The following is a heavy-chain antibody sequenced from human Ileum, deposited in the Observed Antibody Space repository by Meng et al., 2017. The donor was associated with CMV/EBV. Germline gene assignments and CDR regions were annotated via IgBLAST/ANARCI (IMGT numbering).Heavy chain of an antibody. J-gene: IGHJ5*02. V-gene: IGHV4-30-4*01. CDR3: AKYSGPSRWFDP. CDR1: GASITNDDYY. CDR2: IYYNGIT. D-gene: IGHD5-12*01. Sequence: QVQPPESGPGLVKPSQTLSLTCTVFGASITNDDYYWSWIRQPPGKGLEWIGYIYYNGITYYNPSLKSRIAILVDTSKSQFSLIVSSVTAADTAVHYCAKYSGPSRWFDPWGQGTLVPSPQ.